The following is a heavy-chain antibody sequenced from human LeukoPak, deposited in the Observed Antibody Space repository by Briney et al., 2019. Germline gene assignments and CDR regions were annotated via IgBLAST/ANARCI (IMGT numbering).Heavy chain of an antibody. D-gene: IGHD6-13*01. CDR3: ARDVRGQLNWFDP. CDR1: GYSISSGYY. Sequence: PSETLSLTCAVSGYSISSGYYWGWIRQPPGKGLEWIGSIYHSGSTYYNPSLKSRVTISVDTSKNQFSLKLSSVTAADTAVYYCARDVRGQLNWFDPWGQGTLVTVSS. J-gene: IGHJ5*02. CDR2: IYHSGST. V-gene: IGHV4-38-2*02.